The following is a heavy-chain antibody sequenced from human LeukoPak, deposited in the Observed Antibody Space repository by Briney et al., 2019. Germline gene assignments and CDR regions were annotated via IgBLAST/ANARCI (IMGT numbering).Heavy chain of an antibody. CDR2: INHSGST. CDR1: GGSFSGYS. D-gene: IGHD3-22*01. J-gene: IGHJ3*02. CDR3: ARGRRRTSITMIRTTAAGFDI. V-gene: IGHV4-34*01. Sequence: SETLSLTCAVYGGSFSGYSWSWIRQPPGKGLEWIGEINHSGSTNYNPSLKSRVTISVDTSKNQFSLKLSSVTAADTAVYYCARGRRRTSITMIRTTAAGFDIWGQGTMVSVSS.